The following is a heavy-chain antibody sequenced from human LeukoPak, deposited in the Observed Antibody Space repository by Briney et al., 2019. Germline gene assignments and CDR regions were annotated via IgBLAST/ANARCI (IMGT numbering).Heavy chain of an antibody. Sequence: ASVKVSCKASGYTFTSYDINWVRQATGQGLEWMGWMNPNSGNTGYAQKFQGRVTMTRNTSISTAYMELSSLRSEDTAVYYCARSSSTSFRYYYYGMDVWGQGTTVTVSS. J-gene: IGHJ6*02. CDR3: ARSSSTSFRYYYYGMDV. V-gene: IGHV1-8*01. CDR2: MNPNSGNT. CDR1: GYTFTSYD. D-gene: IGHD2-2*01.